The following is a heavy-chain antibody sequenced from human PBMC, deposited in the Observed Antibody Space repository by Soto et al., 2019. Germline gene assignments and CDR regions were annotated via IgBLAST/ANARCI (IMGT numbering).Heavy chain of an antibody. Sequence: SGPTLVNPTQTLTLTCTFSGFSLSTSGVGVGWIRQPPGKALEWLALIYWDDDKRYSPSLKSRLTITKDTSKNQVVLTMTNMDPVDTATYYCAHSVYCSSTSCYANYYYYMDVWGKGTTVTVSS. J-gene: IGHJ6*03. V-gene: IGHV2-5*02. D-gene: IGHD2-2*01. CDR1: GFSLSTSGVG. CDR2: IYWDDDK. CDR3: AHSVYCSSTSCYANYYYYMDV.